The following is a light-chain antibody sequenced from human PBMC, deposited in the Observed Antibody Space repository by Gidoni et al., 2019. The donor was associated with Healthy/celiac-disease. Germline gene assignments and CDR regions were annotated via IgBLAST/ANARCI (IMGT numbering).Light chain of an antibody. J-gene: IGLJ3*02. Sequence: QSALTQPASVSGSPGQSTTISCTGTSSDVGSYNLVSWYQQHPGKAPKLMIYEVSKRPSGVSNRLSGSKSGNTASLTISGLQAEDEADYYCCSYAGSSTWVFGGGTKLTVL. CDR2: EVS. CDR3: CSYAGSSTWV. CDR1: SSDVGSYNL. V-gene: IGLV2-23*02.